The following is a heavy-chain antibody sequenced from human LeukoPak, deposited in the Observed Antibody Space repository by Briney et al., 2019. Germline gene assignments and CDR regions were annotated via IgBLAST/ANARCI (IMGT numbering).Heavy chain of an antibody. D-gene: IGHD2-2*01. CDR3: ARDPPNSVXVPAAXSQXPDY. Sequence: GGSLRLSCAASGFTFSSYSMNWVRQAPGKGLEWVSSISSSSSYIYYADSVKGRFTISRDNAKNSLYLQMNSLRAEDTAVYYCARDPPNSVXVPAAXSQXPDYWGQGTLVTVS. V-gene: IGHV3-21*01. CDR1: GFTFSSYS. J-gene: IGHJ4*02. CDR2: ISSSSSYI.